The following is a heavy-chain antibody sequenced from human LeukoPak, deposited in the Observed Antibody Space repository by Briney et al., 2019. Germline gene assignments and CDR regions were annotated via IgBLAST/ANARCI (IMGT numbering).Heavy chain of an antibody. Sequence: GGSLRLSCSASGFTFSSFAMHWVRQAPGKGLEYVAAISRNGGSTYYADSVRGRFTISRDNSKSTLYLQMSSLRAEDTAVYLCVKDLRSDFMGVLSRYLSYWGQGTLVTVSS. D-gene: IGHD2/OR15-2a*01. CDR2: ISRNGGST. V-gene: IGHV3-64D*09. J-gene: IGHJ4*02. CDR3: VKDLRSDFMGVLSRYLSY. CDR1: GFTFSSFA.